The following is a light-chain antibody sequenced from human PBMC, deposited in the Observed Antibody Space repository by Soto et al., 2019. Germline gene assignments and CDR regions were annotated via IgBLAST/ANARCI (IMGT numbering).Light chain of an antibody. V-gene: IGKV3-15*01. Sequence: DIVITHASPSRFVFPLQLATLPRRASQSVSISLAWYQQKPGQAPRLLIYAASTRATGIPDRFSGSGSGTDFTLTISSLQSEDFAVYYCQQYYHWPRTFGQGTKVDIK. CDR3: QQYYHWPRT. CDR2: AAS. CDR1: QSVSIS. J-gene: IGKJ1*01.